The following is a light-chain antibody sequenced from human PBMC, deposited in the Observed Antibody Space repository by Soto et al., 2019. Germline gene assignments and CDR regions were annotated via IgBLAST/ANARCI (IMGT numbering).Light chain of an antibody. Sequence: EIVLTQSPATLSLSPGERATLSCRASQSVGSYLAWYQQKPGQAPRLLIYGASNRAPGIPARFSGSGSGTDFTITISRLQPEDFAVYHCLQRSIGFTFGPGTKVDIK. V-gene: IGKV3-11*01. J-gene: IGKJ3*01. CDR2: GAS. CDR1: QSVGSY. CDR3: LQRSIGFT.